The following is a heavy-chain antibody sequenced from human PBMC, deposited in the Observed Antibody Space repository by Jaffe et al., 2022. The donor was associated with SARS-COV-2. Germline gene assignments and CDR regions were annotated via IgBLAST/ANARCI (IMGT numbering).Heavy chain of an antibody. CDR3: AKPRLMYDSSGYYFRY. CDR2: ISYDGSNK. J-gene: IGHJ4*02. V-gene: IGHV3-30*18. CDR1: GFTFSSYG. D-gene: IGHD3-22*01. Sequence: QVQLVESGGGVVQPGRSLRLSCAASGFTFSSYGMHWVRQAPGKGLEWVAVISYDGSNKYYADSVKGRFTISRDNSKNTLYLQMNSLRAEDTAVYYCAKPRLMYDSSGYYFRYWGQGTLVTVSS.